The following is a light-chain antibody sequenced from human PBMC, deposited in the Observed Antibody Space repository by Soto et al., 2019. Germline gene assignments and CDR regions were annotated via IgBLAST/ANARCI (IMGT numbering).Light chain of an antibody. CDR2: GAS. Sequence: EIVLTQSPGTLSLSPGERATLSCRASQSVSSNYLAWYQQKPGQAPRLLIYGASSRATGIPDRFSGSGSGTDVTLTISRLEPEDVAVYYCQQYGSSPKAFGQGTKVETK. V-gene: IGKV3-20*01. CDR3: QQYGSSPKA. J-gene: IGKJ1*01. CDR1: QSVSSNY.